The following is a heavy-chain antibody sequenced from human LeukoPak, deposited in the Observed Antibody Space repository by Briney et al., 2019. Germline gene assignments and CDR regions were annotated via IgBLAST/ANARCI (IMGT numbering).Heavy chain of an antibody. CDR2: INPKSGAA. Sequence: GASVKVSCKASGYIFSDYYMHWVRQAPGQGLEWLGWINPKSGAADYAQQFRGRVTMTRDTSINTDYMEVKRVTSDDTAVYYCARGAEAETSPLDFWGQGTLVTVSS. CDR1: GYIFSDYY. D-gene: IGHD6-13*01. CDR3: ARGAEAETSPLDF. V-gene: IGHV1-2*02. J-gene: IGHJ4*02.